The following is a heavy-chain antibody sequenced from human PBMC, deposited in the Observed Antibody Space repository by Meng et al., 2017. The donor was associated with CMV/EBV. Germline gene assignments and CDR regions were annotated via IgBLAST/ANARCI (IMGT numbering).Heavy chain of an antibody. CDR3: VKSSGTFYPAFDY. D-gene: IGHD1-26*01. J-gene: IGHJ4*02. CDR1: GFIFSDHY. CDR2: VRDRGKSYTT. V-gene: IGHV3-72*01. Sequence: SGFIFSDHYMDWVRQAPGQGLEWVGRVRDRGKSYTTEYTASVRGRFTISRDNSKNSLYLQMNSLENEDTAVYYCVKSSGTFYPAFDYWGQGTLVTVSS.